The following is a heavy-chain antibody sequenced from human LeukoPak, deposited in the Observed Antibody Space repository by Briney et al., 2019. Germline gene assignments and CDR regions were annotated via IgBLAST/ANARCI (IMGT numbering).Heavy chain of an antibody. CDR3: ARAYGSGSFEDAFDI. CDR2: ISSSGSTI. J-gene: IGHJ3*02. D-gene: IGHD3-10*01. V-gene: IGHV3-48*03. CDR1: GFTFSSYE. Sequence: GGSLRLSCAASGFTFSSYEMNWVRQAPGKGLECISYISSSGSTIYYADSVKGRFTISRDNAKNSLYLQMNSLRAEDTAVYYCARAYGSGSFEDAFDIWGQGTMVSVSS.